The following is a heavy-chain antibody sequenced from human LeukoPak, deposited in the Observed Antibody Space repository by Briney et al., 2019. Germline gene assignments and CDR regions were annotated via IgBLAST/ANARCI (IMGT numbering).Heavy chain of an antibody. CDR1: GFTFGDYA. V-gene: IGHV3-49*03. CDR2: IRSKAYGGTT. Sequence: PGGSLRLSCTASGFTFGDYAMSWFRQAPGKGLEWVGLIRSKAYGGTTEYAASVKGRFTISRDDSKSIAYLQMNSLKTEDTAVYYCTRGAEDIVVVHWFDPWGQGTLVTVSS. CDR3: TRGAEDIVVVHWFDP. J-gene: IGHJ5*02. D-gene: IGHD2-2*01.